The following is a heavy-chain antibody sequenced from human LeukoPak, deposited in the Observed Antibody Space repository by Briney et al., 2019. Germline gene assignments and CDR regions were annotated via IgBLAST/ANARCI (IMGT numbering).Heavy chain of an antibody. CDR2: IIPIFGTS. D-gene: IGHD3-16*01. V-gene: IGHV1-69*05. Sequence: SVKVSCKASGGTFSSYAINWVRQAPGQGLEWMGGIIPIFGTSNYAQKLQGRVTMTTDTSTSTAYMELRSLRSDDTAVYYCARDRFDWYFDLWGRGTLVTVSS. CDR3: ARDRFDWYFDL. CDR1: GGTFSSYA. J-gene: IGHJ2*01.